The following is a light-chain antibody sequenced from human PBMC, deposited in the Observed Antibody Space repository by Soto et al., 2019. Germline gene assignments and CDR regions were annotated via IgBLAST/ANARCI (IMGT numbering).Light chain of an antibody. CDR1: QDISNY. CDR2: DAS. CDR3: RQYDNLPSFT. V-gene: IGKV1-33*01. J-gene: IGKJ3*01. Sequence: DIQMTQSPSSLSASVGDRVTITCQASQDISNYLNWYQQKPGKAPKLLIYDASNLETGVPSRFSGSGSGTDFTFTISSLQPEDIATYYCRQYDNLPSFTFGPGTIVDIK.